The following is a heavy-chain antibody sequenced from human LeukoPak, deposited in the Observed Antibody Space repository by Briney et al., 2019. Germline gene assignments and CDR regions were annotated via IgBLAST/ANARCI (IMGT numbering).Heavy chain of an antibody. J-gene: IGHJ5*02. CDR3: ARSYRGIAADWFDP. V-gene: IGHV1-2*02. CDR2: INPNSGGT. Sequence: ASVKVSCKAFGYTFTGYYMHWVRQAPGQGLEWMGWINPNSGGTNYAQKFQGRVTMTRDTSISTAYMELSRLRSDDTAVYYCARSYRGIAADWFDPWGQGTLVTVSS. CDR1: GYTFTGYY. D-gene: IGHD6-13*01.